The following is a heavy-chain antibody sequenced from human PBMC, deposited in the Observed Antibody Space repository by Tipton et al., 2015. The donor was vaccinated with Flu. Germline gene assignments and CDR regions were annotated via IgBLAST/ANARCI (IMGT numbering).Heavy chain of an antibody. V-gene: IGHV3-15*01. D-gene: IGHD1-26*01. Sequence: SLRLSCVDSGVTFSGYWMSWVRQAPGKGLEWVGRIKSKTDSGTRDFAAPVKGRFSISRDDSKNTLYLQMNSLKIEDTAVYYCTAGVGATDHDYWGQGTLVTVSS. CDR1: GVTFSGYW. CDR2: IKSKTDSGTR. CDR3: TAGVGATDHDY. J-gene: IGHJ4*02.